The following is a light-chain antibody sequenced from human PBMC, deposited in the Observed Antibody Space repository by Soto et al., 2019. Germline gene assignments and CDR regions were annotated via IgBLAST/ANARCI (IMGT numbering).Light chain of an antibody. V-gene: IGLV2-11*01. Sequence: QSALTQPRSVSGSPGQSVTISCTGTSSDVGGYNSVAWYQQHPGKAPKLMIYDVSKRPSGVPDRFSGSKSDNTASPTISGLQAADEADYYCCSYAGDYTYVFGTETKLTVL. CDR2: DVS. CDR3: CSYAGDYTYV. J-gene: IGLJ1*01. CDR1: SSDVGGYNS.